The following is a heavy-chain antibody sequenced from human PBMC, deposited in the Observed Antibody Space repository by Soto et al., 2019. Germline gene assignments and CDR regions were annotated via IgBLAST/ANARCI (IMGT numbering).Heavy chain of an antibody. J-gene: IGHJ4*02. D-gene: IGHD3-10*01. CDR3: ARSYGSGSYYKDY. CDR1: GGTFSSYA. CDR2: IIPIFGTA. V-gene: IGHV1-69*13. Sequence: SVKVSCKASGGTFSSYAISWVRQAPGQGLEWMGGIIPIFGTANYAQKFQGRVTVTADESTSTAYMELSSLRSEDTAVYYCARSYGSGSYYKDYWGQGTLVTVSS.